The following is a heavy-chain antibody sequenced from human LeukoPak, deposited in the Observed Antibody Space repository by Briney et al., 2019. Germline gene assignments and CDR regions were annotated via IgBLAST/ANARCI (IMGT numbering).Heavy chain of an antibody. CDR3: TRPRAGGMSYYYYYMDV. CDR2: IRSKAYGGTT. Sequence: QPGGSLRLSCAASGFTFSSYEMNWVRQAPGKGLEWVGFIRSKAYGGTTEYAASVKGRFTISRDDSKSIAYLQMNSLKTEDTAVYYCTRPRAGGMSYYYYYMDVWGKGTTVTIPS. V-gene: IGHV3-49*04. CDR1: GFTFSSYE. D-gene: IGHD6-13*01. J-gene: IGHJ6*03.